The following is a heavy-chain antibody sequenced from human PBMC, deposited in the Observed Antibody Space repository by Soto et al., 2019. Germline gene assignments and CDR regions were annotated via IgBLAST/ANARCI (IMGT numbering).Heavy chain of an antibody. D-gene: IGHD3-16*02. V-gene: IGHV3-21*06. Sequence: PGGSLRLSCVVSGFTFSDYCMNWVRQAPGRGLEWVASISSGGNFIYYADSVRGRFTISRDNAENSLYLQMNSLGVEDTATYYCARTTIAFGEVIAPHWFDPWGQGTQVTVYS. CDR1: GFTFSDYC. J-gene: IGHJ5*02. CDR2: ISSGGNFI. CDR3: ARTTIAFGEVIAPHWFDP.